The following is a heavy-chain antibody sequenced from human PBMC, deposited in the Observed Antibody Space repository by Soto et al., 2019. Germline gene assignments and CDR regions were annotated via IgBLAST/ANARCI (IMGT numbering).Heavy chain of an antibody. D-gene: IGHD6-19*01. CDR3: ARVEAVAGIYNYHGLDV. V-gene: IGHV1-69*12. Sequence: QVQLVQSGAEVKKPGSSVKVSCKASGGTFSNYAISWVRQAPGQGLEWMGGIVPIFGTTYYAQKFQGRVAIIADDSTTTAYLELSGLRSEDTAMYYCARVEAVAGIYNYHGLDVWGQGTAVSVSS. J-gene: IGHJ6*02. CDR2: IVPIFGTT. CDR1: GGTFSNYA.